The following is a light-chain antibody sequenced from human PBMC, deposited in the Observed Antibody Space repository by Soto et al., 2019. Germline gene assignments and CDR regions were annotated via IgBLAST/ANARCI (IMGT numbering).Light chain of an antibody. V-gene: IGLV2-8*01. CDR1: SSDVGGNNY. CDR2: EVT. CDR3: SSYAGNNNCV. J-gene: IGLJ1*01. Sequence: QSALTQPPSASGSPGQSVTISCTGTSSDVGGNNYVSWYQQHPGNAPKLMIYEVTKRASGVPDRFSGSKSGTAASLTVSGLQAEEEAEYYCSSYAGNNNCVFGTGTKLTVL.